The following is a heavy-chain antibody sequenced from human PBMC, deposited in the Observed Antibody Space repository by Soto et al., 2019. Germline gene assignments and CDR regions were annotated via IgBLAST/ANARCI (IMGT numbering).Heavy chain of an antibody. CDR2: ISYDGSNK. D-gene: IGHD2-21*01. CDR1: GFTFSGYG. J-gene: IGHJ6*02. Sequence: QVQLVESGGGVVQPGRSLRLSCAASGFTFSGYGMHWVRQAPGKGLEWVAVISYDGSNKYYADSVKGRFTISRDNSKNTLYLQMNSLRAEDTAVYYCAKDKHRVYHYYYGMDVWGQGTTVTVSS. V-gene: IGHV3-30*18. CDR3: AKDKHRVYHYYYGMDV.